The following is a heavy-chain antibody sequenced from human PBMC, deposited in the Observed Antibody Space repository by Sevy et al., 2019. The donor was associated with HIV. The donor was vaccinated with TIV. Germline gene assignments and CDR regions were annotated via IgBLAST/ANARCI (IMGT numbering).Heavy chain of an antibody. J-gene: IGHJ4*02. Sequence: KVSCKASGYTFTSYGISWVRQAPGQGLEWMGWISAYNGNTNYAQKLQGRVTMTTDTSTSTAYMELRSLRSDVTAVYYCARDLGSTSGYYAEVDYWGQGTLVTVSS. CDR3: ARDLGSTSGYYAEVDY. CDR2: ISAYNGNT. V-gene: IGHV1-18*01. CDR1: GYTFTSYG. D-gene: IGHD3-3*01.